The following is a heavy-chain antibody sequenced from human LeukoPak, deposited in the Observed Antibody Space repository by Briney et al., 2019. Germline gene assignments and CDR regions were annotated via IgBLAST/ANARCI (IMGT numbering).Heavy chain of an antibody. CDR1: GFTFSSYS. D-gene: IGHD3-10*01. J-gene: IGHJ6*02. CDR2: ISSSSSTI. CDR3: ARDEEEITVVRGVITTNYYYGMDV. Sequence: GGSLRLSCAASGFTFSSYSMNWVRQAPGKGLEWVSYISSSSSTIYYADSVKGRFTISRDNAKNSLYLQMNSLRAEDTAVYYCARDEEEITVVRGVITTNYYYGMDVWGQGTTVTVSS. V-gene: IGHV3-48*01.